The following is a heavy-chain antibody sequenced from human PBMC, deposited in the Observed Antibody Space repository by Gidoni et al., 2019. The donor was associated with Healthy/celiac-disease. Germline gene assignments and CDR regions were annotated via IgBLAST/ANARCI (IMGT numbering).Heavy chain of an antibody. CDR2: ISYDGSNK. D-gene: IGHD6-13*01. CDR3: AKGWGIAAAAIPGGY. CDR1: GFTVRRYG. V-gene: IGHV3-30*18. Sequence: QVQLVESGGGVVQPGRSLRLSCAASGFTVRRYGMHWVRQAPGKGLEWVAVISYDGSNKYYADSVKGRFTISRDNSKNTLYLQMNSLRAEDTAVYYCAKGWGIAAAAIPGGYWGQGTLVTVSS. J-gene: IGHJ4*02.